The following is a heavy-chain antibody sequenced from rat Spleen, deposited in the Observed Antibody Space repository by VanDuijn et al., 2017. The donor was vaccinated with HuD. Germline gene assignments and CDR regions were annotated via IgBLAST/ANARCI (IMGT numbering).Heavy chain of an antibody. J-gene: IGHJ2*01. CDR2: ISTSGGST. V-gene: IGHV5-25*01. D-gene: IGHD1-12*01. Sequence: EVQLVESGGGLVQPGRSMKLSCAASGFTFSNYGMAWVRQAPTKGLEWVASISTSGGSTYYRDSVKGRFTISRDNAKSTLYLQMDSLRSEDTAIYYCTRQRGDGSYHGGLDYWGQGVMVTVSS. CDR1: GFTFSNYG. CDR3: TRQRGDGSYHGGLDY.